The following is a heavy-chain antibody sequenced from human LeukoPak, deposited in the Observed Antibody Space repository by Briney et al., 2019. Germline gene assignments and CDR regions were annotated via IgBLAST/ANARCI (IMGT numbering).Heavy chain of an antibody. CDR3: AKGLGGYSSSWYGYDAFDI. D-gene: IGHD6-13*01. CDR1: GFTFSSYA. CDR2: ISGSGGST. Sequence: PGGSLRLSCAASGFTFSSYAMSWVRQAPGKGLEWVSAISGSGGSTYYADSVKGRFTISRDNSKNTLYLQMNSLRAEDTAVYYCAKGLGGYSSSWYGYDAFDIWGQGTMVTVSS. J-gene: IGHJ3*02. V-gene: IGHV3-23*01.